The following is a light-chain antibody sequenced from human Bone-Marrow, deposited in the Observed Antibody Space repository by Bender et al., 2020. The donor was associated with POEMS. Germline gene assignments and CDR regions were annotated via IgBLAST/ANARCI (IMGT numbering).Light chain of an antibody. V-gene: IGLV1-44*01. CDR2: INN. CDR3: AAWEDSLNGWV. J-gene: IGLJ3*02. CDR1: SSNIGTNP. Sequence: QSVLTQPPSASGTPGQRVTISCSGSSSNIGTNPVNWYQQLPGTAPKLLIYINNQRPSGVPDRFSGSKSGTSASLAISGLQSGDEADDYCAAWEDSLNGWVFGGGTKLTVL.